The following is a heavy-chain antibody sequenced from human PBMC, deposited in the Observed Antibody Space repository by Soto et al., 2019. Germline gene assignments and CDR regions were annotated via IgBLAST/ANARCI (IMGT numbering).Heavy chain of an antibody. J-gene: IGHJ4*02. D-gene: IGHD6-6*01. Sequence: EVQLLESGGGLVQPGGSLRLSCAASGFTFSSYAMSWVRQAPGKGLEWVAAISGSGGSTYYADSVKGRFTISRDNSKNKLYLKMNSLRAEDTAVYYCANLGAIGGSSSYVYDYWGQGTLVTVSS. V-gene: IGHV3-23*01. CDR1: GFTFSSYA. CDR2: ISGSGGST. CDR3: ANLGAIGGSSSYVYDY.